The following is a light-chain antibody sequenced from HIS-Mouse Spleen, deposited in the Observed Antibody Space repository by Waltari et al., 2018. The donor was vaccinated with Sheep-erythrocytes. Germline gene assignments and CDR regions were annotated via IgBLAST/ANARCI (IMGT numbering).Light chain of an antibody. V-gene: IGKV1-39*01. J-gene: IGKJ3*01. CDR1: QSLSSH. Sequence: DIQITQSPSSLSASVGDRVTITCRASQSLSSHLNWYQQKPGKAPKLLIYASSSLHSGVPSRFSGSGSGTAFTLTISSLHPEDFATYYCQQRYSTPQFTFGHGTKVDIK. CDR3: QQRYSTPQFT. CDR2: ASS.